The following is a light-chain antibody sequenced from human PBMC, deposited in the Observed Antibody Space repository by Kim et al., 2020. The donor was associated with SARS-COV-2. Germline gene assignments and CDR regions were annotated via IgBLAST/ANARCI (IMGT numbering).Light chain of an antibody. V-gene: IGKV1-39*01. CDR3: QQSYSTPPYT. Sequence: ASVGDRVTITCRASQSISGYLNWYQQKPGKAPKLLIYAASSLQSGVPSRFSGSGSGTDFTLTISSLQPEDFATYYCQQSYSTPPYTFGQGTKLEIK. CDR1: QSISGY. CDR2: AAS. J-gene: IGKJ2*01.